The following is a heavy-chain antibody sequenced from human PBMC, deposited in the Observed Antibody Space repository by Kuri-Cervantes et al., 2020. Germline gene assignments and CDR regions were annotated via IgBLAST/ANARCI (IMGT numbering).Heavy chain of an antibody. D-gene: IGHD3-3*01. CDR3: ARDVRFLGRHNWFDP. Sequence: SETLSLTCTVSGGSISSSSYYWGWIRQPPGKGLEWIGSIYYSGSTYYNPSLKSRVTISVDTSKNQFSLKLSSVTAADTAVYYCARDVRFLGRHNWFDPRGQGTLVTVSS. CDR1: GGSISSSSYY. J-gene: IGHJ5*02. CDR2: IYYSGST. V-gene: IGHV4-39*07.